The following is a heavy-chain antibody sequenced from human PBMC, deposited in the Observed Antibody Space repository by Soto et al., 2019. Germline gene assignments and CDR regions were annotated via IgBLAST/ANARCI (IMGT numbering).Heavy chain of an antibody. CDR2: IVVGSGNT. D-gene: IGHD3-10*01. Sequence: QMQLVQSGPEVKKPGTSVKVSCKASGFTFTSSAMQWVRQARGQRLEWIGWIVVGSGNTNYAQKFQERXXIXRXXSTSTAYMELSSLRSEDTAVYYCAAGYYYGSGSDYWGQGTLVTVSS. V-gene: IGHV1-58*02. CDR1: GFTFTSSA. J-gene: IGHJ4*02. CDR3: AAGYYYGSGSDY.